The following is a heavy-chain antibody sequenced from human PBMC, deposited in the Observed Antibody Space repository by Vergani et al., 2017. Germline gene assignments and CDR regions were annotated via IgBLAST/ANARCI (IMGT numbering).Heavy chain of an antibody. J-gene: IGHJ4*02. Sequence: VQLVQSGTEVKKPGASVRVSCKASGFTFTSYHIHWVRQAPGQGLDWLGRIDPNSIDTRYSQRFQDRVTITRDTSINTAYMAMTRLRPDDTAICYCARVIVVCSRPNCIADHGGQGTLFTVSS. CDR2: IDPNSIDT. V-gene: IGHV1-2*06. CDR3: ARVIVVCSRPNCIADH. D-gene: IGHD2-2*01. CDR1: GFTFTSYH.